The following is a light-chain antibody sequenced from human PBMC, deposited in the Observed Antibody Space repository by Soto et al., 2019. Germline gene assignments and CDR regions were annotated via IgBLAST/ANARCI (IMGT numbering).Light chain of an antibody. CDR3: QQYGSSGT. Sequence: EIVLTQSPATLSLSPGERATLSCRASQSLISYLACYQQKPGQAPRLIIYDAYNRATGIPARFSGSGSGTDFTLTISRLEPEDAVVYYCQQYGSSGTFGQGTKVDIK. CDR1: QSLISY. CDR2: DAY. V-gene: IGKV3-11*01. J-gene: IGKJ1*01.